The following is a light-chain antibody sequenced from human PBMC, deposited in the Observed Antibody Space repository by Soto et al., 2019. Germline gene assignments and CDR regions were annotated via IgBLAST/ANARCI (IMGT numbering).Light chain of an antibody. Sequence: DIQMTQSPSTLSASVGDRVTITCRASQSINNWLAWYQQKPGKAPNPLIYKASSLESGVPSRFSGSGSGTEFTLTVSSLQPDDFATYYCQQYDSYPFTFGGGTKVEIK. CDR1: QSINNW. CDR3: QQYDSYPFT. V-gene: IGKV1-5*03. CDR2: KAS. J-gene: IGKJ4*01.